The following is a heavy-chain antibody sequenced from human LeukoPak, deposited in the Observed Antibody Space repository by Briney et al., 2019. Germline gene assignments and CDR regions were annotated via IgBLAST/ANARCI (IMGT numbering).Heavy chain of an antibody. CDR2: INHSGST. CDR3: ARPSYGSTGERWFDP. CDR1: GGSFSGYY. D-gene: IGHD1-14*01. J-gene: IGHJ5*02. V-gene: IGHV4-34*01. Sequence: SETLSLTCAVYGGSFSGYYWSWIRQPPGKGLEWIGEINHSGSTNYNPSLKSRVTISVDTSKNQFSLKLSSVTAADTAVYYCARPSYGSTGERWFDPWGQGTLVTVSS.